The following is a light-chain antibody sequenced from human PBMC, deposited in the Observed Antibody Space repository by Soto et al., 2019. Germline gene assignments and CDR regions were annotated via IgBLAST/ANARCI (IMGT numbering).Light chain of an antibody. CDR2: AAS. CDR1: QGISSY. V-gene: IGKV1-9*01. J-gene: IGKJ1*01. CDR3: QQLNSYPPWT. Sequence: DIPLTQSPSFLSASVGDRVTITCRASQGISSYLAWYQQKPGKAPKLLIYAASTLQSGVPSRFSGSGSGTEFTLTISSLQPEDFATYYCQQLNSYPPWTFGQGTTLEIK.